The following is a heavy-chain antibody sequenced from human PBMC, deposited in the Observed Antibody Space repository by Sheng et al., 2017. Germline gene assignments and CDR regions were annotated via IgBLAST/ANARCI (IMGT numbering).Heavy chain of an antibody. V-gene: IGHV4-38-2*02. CDR1: GYPISSGYY. D-gene: IGHD3-10*01. Sequence: QVQLQESGPGLVKPSETLSLTCGVSGYPISSGYYWGWIRQPPGKGLEWIATIYHTGTTYYNPSLKSRVTISVDMSKNQFSLRLNSVTAADTAVYYCARDLGDYYGSGSYSTNFYGMDVWGQGTPVTVSS. J-gene: IGHJ6*02. CDR3: ARDLGDYYGSGSYSTNFYGMDV. CDR2: IYHTGTT.